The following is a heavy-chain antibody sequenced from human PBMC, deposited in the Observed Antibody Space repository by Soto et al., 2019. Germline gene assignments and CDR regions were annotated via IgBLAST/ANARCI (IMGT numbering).Heavy chain of an antibody. CDR3: AKDNWNELELCGAMDV. J-gene: IGHJ6*02. CDR2: IPHDDGSYK. Sequence: GGSLRLSCVASGFTFSTYGIHWVRQAPGKGLEWVAVIPHDDGSYKYYTESVKGRFTISRDNSKNTVYLEMSSLRTEDTGVYYCAKDNWNELELCGAMDVWGQGNTVTVSS. CDR1: GFTFSTYG. D-gene: IGHD1-20*01. V-gene: IGHV3-30*18.